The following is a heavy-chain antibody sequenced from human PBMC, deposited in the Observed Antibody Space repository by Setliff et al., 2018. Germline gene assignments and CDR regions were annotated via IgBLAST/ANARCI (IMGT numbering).Heavy chain of an antibody. J-gene: IGHJ6*02. Sequence: LRLSCAASGFTFSRYDMHWFRQGTGKRLEWVSAIVTVGHTYYPDSVKGRSTISRENARNSLYLQMNSLRAGDTAVYYCARSGGGWFGELFHYYYGMDVWGQGTTVTVSS. CDR3: ARSGGGWFGELFHYYYGMDV. D-gene: IGHD3-10*01. V-gene: IGHV3-13*01. CDR1: GFTFSRYD. CDR2: IVTVGHT.